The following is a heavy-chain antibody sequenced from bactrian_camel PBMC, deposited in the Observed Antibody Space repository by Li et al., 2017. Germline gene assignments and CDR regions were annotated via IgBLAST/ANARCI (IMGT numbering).Heavy chain of an antibody. J-gene: IGHJ6*01. CDR3: AATGDSWGGDFGH. D-gene: IGHD5*01. CDR2: INSGGGST. Sequence: HVQLVESGGGLVQPGGSLTLSCIGSGFTFSNYWMYWVRQAPGKGLEWVSAINSGGGSTYYADSVKGRFTISRDNAKNTVALQMNSLKSEDTALYYCAATGDSWGGDFGHRGQGTQVTVS. CDR1: GFTFSNYW. V-gene: IGHV3S1*01.